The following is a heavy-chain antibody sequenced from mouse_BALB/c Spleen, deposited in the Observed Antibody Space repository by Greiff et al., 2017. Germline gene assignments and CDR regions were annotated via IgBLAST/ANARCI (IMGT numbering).Heavy chain of an antibody. Sequence: VHVKQSGPSLVKPSQTLSLTCSVTGDSITSGYWNWIRKFPGNKLEYMGYISYSGSTYYNPSLKSRISITRDTSKNQYYLQLNSVTTEDTATYYCARGDYGNYYYAMDYWGQGTSVTVSS. J-gene: IGHJ4*01. D-gene: IGHD2-1*01. V-gene: IGHV3-8*02. CDR3: ARGDYGNYYYAMDY. CDR1: GDSITSGY. CDR2: ISYSGST.